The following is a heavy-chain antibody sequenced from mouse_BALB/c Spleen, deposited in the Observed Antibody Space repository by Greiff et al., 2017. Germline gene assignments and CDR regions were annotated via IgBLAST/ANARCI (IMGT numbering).Heavy chain of an antibody. CDR2: IRNKANSYTT. CDR1: GFTFTDYY. J-gene: IGHJ4*01. Sequence: EVKLVESGGGLVQPGGSLRLSCATSGFTFTDYYMSWVRQPPGKALEWLGFIRNKANSYTTEYSASVKGRFTISRDNSQSILYLQMNTLRAEDSATYYCARDFDYDGRDAMDYWGQGTSVTVSS. V-gene: IGHV7-3*02. D-gene: IGHD2-4*01. CDR3: ARDFDYDGRDAMDY.